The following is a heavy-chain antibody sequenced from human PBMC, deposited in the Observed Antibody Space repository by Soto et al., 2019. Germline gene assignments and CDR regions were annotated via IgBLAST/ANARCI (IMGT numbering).Heavy chain of an antibody. CDR3: ARWSYLEY. CDR1: GFSFGSYA. J-gene: IGHJ4*02. Sequence: PXGALRVSWAASGFSFGSYALSWVRQAPGKGLEWVSTISGSDGKTFYADSVKGRFSISRDTSQSTLYLQMNSLRADDTAMYYCARWSYLEYWGQGTRVTAPQ. CDR2: ISGSDGKT. V-gene: IGHV3-23*01. D-gene: IGHD3-3*01.